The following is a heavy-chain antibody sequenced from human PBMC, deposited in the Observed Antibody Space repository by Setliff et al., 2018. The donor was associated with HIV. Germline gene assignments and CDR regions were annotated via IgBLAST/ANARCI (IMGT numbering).Heavy chain of an antibody. CDR2: IYHGGSV. D-gene: IGHD3-10*01. Sequence: SETLSLTCTVSGYSISTSSWWGWVRQSPGRGLQWIGSIYHGGSVYYNPSLQSRVTISLDRSKNQFSLNMISVTAADSTIYFCARGIRMLLDSNRGVYTHDAFDLWGQGTTVTVSS. J-gene: IGHJ3*01. CDR3: ARGIRMLLDSNRGVYTHDAFDL. V-gene: IGHV4-38-2*02. CDR1: GYSISTSSW.